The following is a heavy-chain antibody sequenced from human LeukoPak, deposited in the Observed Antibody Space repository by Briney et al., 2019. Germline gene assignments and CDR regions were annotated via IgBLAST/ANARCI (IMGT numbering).Heavy chain of an antibody. CDR1: GFTFSSYG. CDR3: AKCRVATIGGPYYYYGMDV. CDR2: ISYGGSNK. Sequence: GGSLRLSCAASGFTFSSYGMHWVRQAPGKGLEWGAVISYGGSNKYYADSVKGRFTISRDNSKNTLYLQMNSLRAEDTAVYYCAKCRVATIGGPYYYYGMDVWGKGTTVTVSS. V-gene: IGHV3-30*18. D-gene: IGHD5-12*01. J-gene: IGHJ6*04.